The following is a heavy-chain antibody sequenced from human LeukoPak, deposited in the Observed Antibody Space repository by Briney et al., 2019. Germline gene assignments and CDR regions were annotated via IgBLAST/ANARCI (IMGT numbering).Heavy chain of an antibody. V-gene: IGHV3-9*01. Sequence: PGGSLRLSCAASGFTFDDHAMHWVRQAPGKGLEWVSGISWNSGSIGYADSVKGRFTISRDNAKNSLYLQMNSLRAEDTALYYCAKGTCSGGSCYNYFDYWGQGTLVTVSS. J-gene: IGHJ4*02. CDR2: ISWNSGSI. CDR3: AKGTCSGGSCYNYFDY. D-gene: IGHD2-15*01. CDR1: GFTFDDHA.